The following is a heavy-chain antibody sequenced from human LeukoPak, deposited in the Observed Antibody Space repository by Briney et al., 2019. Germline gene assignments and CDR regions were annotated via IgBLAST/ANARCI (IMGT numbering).Heavy chain of an antibody. V-gene: IGHV3-9*01. J-gene: IGHJ5*01. CDR2: ISWNNGSI. CDR3: AKDFYYYDTSGFDC. Sequence: GGSLRLSCLASGFTFDDYAMHWVRQAPGKGLEWVSGISWNNGSIGYADSVKGRFTISRDNVKNSLYLQMNSLRTEDTALYYCAKDFYYYDTSGFDCWGQGTLVTVSS. D-gene: IGHD3-22*01. CDR1: GFTFDDYA.